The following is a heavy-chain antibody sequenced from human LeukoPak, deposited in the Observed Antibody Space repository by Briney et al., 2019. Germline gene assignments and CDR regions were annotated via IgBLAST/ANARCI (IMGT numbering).Heavy chain of an antibody. D-gene: IGHD3-9*01. Sequence: ASVKVSCKASGYTFTDHYIHWVRQAPGQGREWMGWFNPNSGGTNYAQKFQGRVTMTRDTSLSTVYMELRGLRSDDTAVFYCARSVYDILTGYPDYYGMDVWGQGTTVTVSS. CDR2: FNPNSGGT. V-gene: IGHV1-2*02. CDR1: GYTFTDHY. J-gene: IGHJ6*02. CDR3: ARSVYDILTGYPDYYGMDV.